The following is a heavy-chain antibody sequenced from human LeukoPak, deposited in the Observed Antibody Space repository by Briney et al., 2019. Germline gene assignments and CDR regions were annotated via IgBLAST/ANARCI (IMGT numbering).Heavy chain of an antibody. CDR1: GYTFTSYA. D-gene: IGHD3-22*01. Sequence: ASVKVSCKASGYTFTSYAMNWVRQAPGQGLEWMGWINTNTGNPTYAQGFTGRFVFSLDTSVSTAYLQISSLKAEDTAVYYRARVYYYDSSGYYVAAGGHVDYWGQGTLVTVSS. J-gene: IGHJ4*02. V-gene: IGHV7-4-1*02. CDR2: INTNTGNP. CDR3: ARVYYYDSSGYYVAAGGHVDY.